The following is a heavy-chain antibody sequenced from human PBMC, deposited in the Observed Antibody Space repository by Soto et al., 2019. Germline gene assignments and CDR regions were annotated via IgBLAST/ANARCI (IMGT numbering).Heavy chain of an antibody. CDR2: VIPMFGTA. Sequence: QVQLVQSGAVVKKPGSSVRVSCKASGGISSSYGINWVRQAPGQGLEWMGAVIPMFGTANYAQNFQGRVTITAEKSTSTAYMELRVLKSEETATYYCARGDGITARRGDYFYFWGQGTLVTVSS. CDR1: GGISSSYG. D-gene: IGHD6-6*01. V-gene: IGHV1-69*06. J-gene: IGHJ4*02. CDR3: ARGDGITARRGDYFYF.